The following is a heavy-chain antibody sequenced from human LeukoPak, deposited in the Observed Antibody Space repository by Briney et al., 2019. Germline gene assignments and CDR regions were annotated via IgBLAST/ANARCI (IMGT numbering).Heavy chain of an antibody. CDR3: VRGTGY. CDR1: GFTFSTYP. Sequence: GGSLRLSCSASGFTFSTYPMHWVRQGPGKGLEYVPAISGNGVSTYYADSVKGRFTISRDNSKNTLYLQMSSLRADDTAVYYCVRGTGYWGQGTLVTVSS. V-gene: IGHV3-64D*06. J-gene: IGHJ4*02. CDR2: ISGNGVST.